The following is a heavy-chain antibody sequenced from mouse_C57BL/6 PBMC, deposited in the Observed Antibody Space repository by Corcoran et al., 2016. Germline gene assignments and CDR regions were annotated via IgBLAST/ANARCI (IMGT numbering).Heavy chain of an antibody. J-gene: IGHJ3*01. CDR2: INTYSGVP. CDR1: GYTFTTYG. Sequence: QIQLVQSGPELKKPGETVKISCKASGYTFTTYGMSWVKQAPGKGLKWMGWINTYSGVPTYADDFKGRFAFSLETSASTAYLQINNLKNEDTATYFCARSTTVVANSDGAYWGQGTLVTVSA. V-gene: IGHV9-3*01. CDR3: ARSTTVVANSDGAY. D-gene: IGHD1-1*01.